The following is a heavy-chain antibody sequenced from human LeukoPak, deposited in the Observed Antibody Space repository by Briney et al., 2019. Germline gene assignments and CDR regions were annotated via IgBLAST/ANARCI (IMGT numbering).Heavy chain of an antibody. D-gene: IGHD2-2*01. CDR1: GFTFSSYA. CDR2: ISGSGGST. V-gene: IGHV3-23*01. CDR3: AKGALGYCSSTSCYASGAFDI. J-gene: IGHJ3*02. Sequence: GGSLRLSCAASGFTFSSYAMSWVRQAPGKGLEWVSAISGSGGSTYYADSVKGRFTISRDNSKNTLYLQMNSLRAEDTAVYYCAKGALGYCSSTSCYASGAFDIWGQGTMVTVSS.